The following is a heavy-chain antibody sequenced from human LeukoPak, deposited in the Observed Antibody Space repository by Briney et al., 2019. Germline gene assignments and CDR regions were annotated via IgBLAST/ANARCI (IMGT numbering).Heavy chain of an antibody. J-gene: IGHJ3*02. Sequence: GGSLRLSCAASGFASRLTFTNYVMNWVRQAPGKGLEWVSYISSDSNYIYYADSVKGRFTISRDNAKNSLYLQMKSLRVEDTAVYYCARDFAFDIWGQGTMVTVSS. CDR3: ARDFAFDI. CDR2: ISSDSNYI. V-gene: IGHV3-21*06. CDR1: GFASRLTFTNYV.